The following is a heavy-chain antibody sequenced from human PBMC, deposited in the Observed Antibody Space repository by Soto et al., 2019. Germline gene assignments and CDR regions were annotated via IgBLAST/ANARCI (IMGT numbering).Heavy chain of an antibody. V-gene: IGHV3-9*01. Sequence: EVQLVESGGGWVQPGRSLRLSCAASGFTFDSYVLHWVRQAPGKGLEWVSGINWKSGTIGYADSVKGRFSISRVNAKNRLYLQMNNLRSEDTALYSCAKDKGRLRAMYFFAYWGQGTPVNVSS. CDR1: GFTFDSYV. D-gene: IGHD3-9*01. CDR3: AKDKGRLRAMYFFAY. CDR2: INWKSGTI. J-gene: IGHJ4*02.